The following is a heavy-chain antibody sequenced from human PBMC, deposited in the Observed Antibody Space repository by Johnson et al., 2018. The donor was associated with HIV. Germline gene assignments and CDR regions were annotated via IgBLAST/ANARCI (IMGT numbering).Heavy chain of an antibody. V-gene: IGHV3-20*04. Sequence: EVQLVESGGGVVRPGGSLRLSCAASGFTFDDYGMSWVRQAPGKGLEWVSGVNWNGGSTGYADSVKGRFTISRDNAKNSLYLQMNSLRAEDTALYYCARGNYYGSGSYGAFDIWGQGTMVTVSS. J-gene: IGHJ3*02. D-gene: IGHD3-10*01. CDR2: VNWNGGST. CDR3: ARGNYYGSGSYGAFDI. CDR1: GFTFDDYG.